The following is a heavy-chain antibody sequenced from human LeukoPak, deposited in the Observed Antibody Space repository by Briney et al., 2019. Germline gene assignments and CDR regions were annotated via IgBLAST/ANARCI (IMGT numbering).Heavy chain of an antibody. J-gene: IGHJ4*02. Sequence: GASVKVSCKVSGYTLTELSMHWVRQAPGKGLEWMGGFDPEDGETIYAQKFQGRVTMTEDTSTDTAYMELSSLRSEDTAVYYCATDYHCGGDCHRFDYWGQGTLVTVSS. CDR2: FDPEDGET. CDR1: GYTLTELS. D-gene: IGHD2-21*01. CDR3: ATDYHCGGDCHRFDY. V-gene: IGHV1-24*01.